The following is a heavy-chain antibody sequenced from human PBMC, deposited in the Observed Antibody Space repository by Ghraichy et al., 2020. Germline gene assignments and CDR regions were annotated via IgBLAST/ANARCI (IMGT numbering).Heavy chain of an antibody. D-gene: IGHD2-8*01. CDR2: IYYSGST. V-gene: IGHV4-31*03. CDR3: ARGNGPPRNWFDP. J-gene: IGHJ5*02. Sequence: SETLSLTCTVSGGSISSGGYYWSWIRQHPGKGLEWIGYIYYSGSTYYNPSLKSRVTISVDTSKNQFSLKLSSVTAADTAVYYCARGNGPPRNWFDPWGQGTLVTVSS. CDR1: GGSISSGGYY.